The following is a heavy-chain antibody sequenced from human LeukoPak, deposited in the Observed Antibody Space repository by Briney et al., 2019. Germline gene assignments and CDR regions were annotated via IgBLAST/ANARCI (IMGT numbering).Heavy chain of an antibody. V-gene: IGHV3-21*01. J-gene: IGHJ4*02. Sequence: GGSLRLSCAASGFTFSSYWMNWLRQAPGKGLEWVSSISSGSSYIYYADSLKGRFTISRDNAKNSLYLQMNSLRAEDTAVYYCARDLGIAVPRSIDYWGQGTLVTVSS. D-gene: IGHD6-19*01. CDR1: GFTFSSYW. CDR3: ARDLGIAVPRSIDY. CDR2: ISSGSSYI.